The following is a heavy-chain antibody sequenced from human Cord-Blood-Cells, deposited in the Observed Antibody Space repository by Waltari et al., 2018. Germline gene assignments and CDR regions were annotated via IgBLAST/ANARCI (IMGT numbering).Heavy chain of an antibody. Sequence: EVQLVESRGGLVQPGRSLRLSCAASGFTFDDYAMHWVRQAPGKGLEWVSGISWNSGSIGYADSVKGRFTISRDNAKNSLYLQMNSLRAEDTALYYCAKDINSSFDWGQGTLVTVSS. CDR3: AKDINSSFD. V-gene: IGHV3-9*01. CDR2: ISWNSGSI. CDR1: GFTFDDYA. D-gene: IGHD6-6*01. J-gene: IGHJ4*02.